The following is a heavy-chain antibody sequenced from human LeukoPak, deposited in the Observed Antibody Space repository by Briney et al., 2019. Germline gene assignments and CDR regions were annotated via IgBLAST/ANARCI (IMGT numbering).Heavy chain of an antibody. CDR1: GFTFSSYV. V-gene: IGHV3-30*04. J-gene: IGHJ3*02. CDR3: ATIDYGAFDI. CDR2: ISYDGSNK. D-gene: IGHD4-17*01. Sequence: GGSLRLSCAASGFTFSSYVMHWVRQAPGKGLEGVAIISYDGSNKYYADSVKGRFTISRDNAKNSLYLQMNSLRAEDTAVYYCATIDYGAFDIWGQGTMVTVSS.